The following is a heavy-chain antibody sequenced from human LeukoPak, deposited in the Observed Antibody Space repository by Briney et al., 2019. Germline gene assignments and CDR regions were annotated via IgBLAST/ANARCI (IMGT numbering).Heavy chain of an antibody. Sequence: SETLSLTCAVYGGSFSGYYWSWIRQPPGKGLEWIGEINHSGSTNYNPSLKSRVTISVDTSKNQFSLKLSSVTAADTAVYYCARRGGYSGYGPFDYWGQGTLVTVSS. V-gene: IGHV4-34*01. CDR1: GGSFSGYY. CDR2: INHSGST. D-gene: IGHD5-12*01. J-gene: IGHJ4*02. CDR3: ARRGGYSGYGPFDY.